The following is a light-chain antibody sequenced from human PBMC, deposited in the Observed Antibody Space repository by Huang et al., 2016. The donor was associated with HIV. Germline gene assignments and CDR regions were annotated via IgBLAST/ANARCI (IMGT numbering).Light chain of an antibody. CDR2: KAS. J-gene: IGKJ1*01. CDR3: HHYNSYSGA. V-gene: IGKV1-5*03. Sequence: DIQMTQSASTLSASVGDRVTITCRASQTLRNWLAWYQQKPGKAPNLLIYKASTLESGVPARFSGSGSGTEFTLTISSLQPDDFATYYCHHYNSYSGAFGQGTKVEIK. CDR1: QTLRNW.